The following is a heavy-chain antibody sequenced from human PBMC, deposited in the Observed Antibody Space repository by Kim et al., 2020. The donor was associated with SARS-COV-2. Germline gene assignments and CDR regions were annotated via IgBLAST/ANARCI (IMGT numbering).Heavy chain of an antibody. CDR2: T. J-gene: IGHJ4*02. Sequence: TTYADSVKARFPVSKDNAKNPLYLQMNSLRAEDTAIYYCASRIYTSFDSWGQGALVTVSS. CDR3: ASRIYTSFDS. V-gene: IGHV3-74*01.